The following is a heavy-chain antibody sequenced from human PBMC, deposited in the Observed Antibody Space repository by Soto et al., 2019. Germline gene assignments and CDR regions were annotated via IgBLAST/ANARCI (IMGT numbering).Heavy chain of an antibody. CDR3: ESLGGYCSGTSCHGYYAMDV. V-gene: IGHV4-39*01. Sequence: SETLSLTCTVSGGSISSGPYSWGWIRQPPGKGLEWTGTFYYSGRTHSNPSLERRATISVDTSKNQFSLKVSSVTAADTAMYYCESLGGYCSGTSCHGYYAMDVWGQGTTVTVSS. CDR1: GGSISSGPYS. CDR2: FYYSGRT. J-gene: IGHJ6*02. D-gene: IGHD2-2*01.